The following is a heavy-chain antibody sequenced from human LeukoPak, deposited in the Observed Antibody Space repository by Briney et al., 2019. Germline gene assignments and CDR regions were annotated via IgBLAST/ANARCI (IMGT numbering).Heavy chain of an antibody. Sequence: PSETLSLTCAVYGESMIGHYWTWIRQPPGKRLEWIGEIHHGGGTNSNPSLKNRLTMSIDMSKNQFSLKLKSVTAADTAVYYCARATASGSGRAYDHWAQGNLVPVSS. CDR3: ARATASGSGRAYDH. D-gene: IGHD3-10*01. J-gene: IGHJ4*02. V-gene: IGHV4-34*01. CDR2: IHHGGGT. CDR1: GESMIGHY.